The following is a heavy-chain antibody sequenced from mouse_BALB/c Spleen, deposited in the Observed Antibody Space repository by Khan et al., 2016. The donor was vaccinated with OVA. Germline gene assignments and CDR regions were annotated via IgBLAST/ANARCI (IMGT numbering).Heavy chain of an antibody. CDR1: GYTFTSYY. CDR2: INPSNGGT. J-gene: IGHJ3*01. Sequence: QVQLQQSGAELVKPGASVRLSCKASGYTFTSYYLYWVKQTPGHGLEWIGDINPSNGGTTFNENFKTQATLTVDKSSSTAYMQLSSLTSEDSAGYYCTRSGYGAFDYWGQGTLVTVSA. V-gene: IGHV1S81*02. D-gene: IGHD1-1*02. CDR3: TRSGYGAFDY.